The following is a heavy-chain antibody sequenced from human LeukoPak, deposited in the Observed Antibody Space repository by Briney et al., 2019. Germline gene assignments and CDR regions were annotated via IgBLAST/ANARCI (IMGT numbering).Heavy chain of an antibody. CDR2: IHPKSGDT. CDR1: GYTFTGYY. Sequence: ASVKVSCKASGYTFTGYYLHWVRQAPGQGLEWMGWIHPKSGDTHYAQKFLGRVTLTRDTSTTIVYMELKWLTSDDTAVYYCSRGSGISFGGIDYWGPGTLVTVSS. J-gene: IGHJ4*02. CDR3: SRGSGISFGGIDY. V-gene: IGHV1-2*02. D-gene: IGHD3-16*01.